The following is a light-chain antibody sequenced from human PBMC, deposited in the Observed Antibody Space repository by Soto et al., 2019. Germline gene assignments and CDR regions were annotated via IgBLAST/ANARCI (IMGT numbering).Light chain of an antibody. J-gene: IGLJ1*01. CDR3: GTWDSSLSAYV. V-gene: IGLV1-51*01. CDR2: DNN. CDR1: SSDVGGYNY. Sequence: QSVLTQPASVSGSPGQSITISCTGTSSDVGGYNYVSWYQQHPGKAPKLMIYDNNMRASGIPDRVSGSKSGTSATLGITGLQSGDEADYYCGTWDSSLSAYVFGTGTKLTVL.